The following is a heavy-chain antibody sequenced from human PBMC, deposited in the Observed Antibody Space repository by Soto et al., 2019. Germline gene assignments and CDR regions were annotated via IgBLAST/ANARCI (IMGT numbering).Heavy chain of an antibody. V-gene: IGHV4-31*03. D-gene: IGHD4-17*01. CDR3: ARSSPSTVTTLDY. Sequence: QVQLQESGPGLVKPSQTLSLTCTVSGGSISSGGYYWSWIRQHPGKGLEWIGYIYYSGSTYYNPSLKSGVTRQVDAAKNQVTLKLRSVTAADTAVYYCARSSPSTVTTLDYWGQGTLVTVSS. CDR1: GGSISSGGYY. J-gene: IGHJ4*02. CDR2: IYYSGST.